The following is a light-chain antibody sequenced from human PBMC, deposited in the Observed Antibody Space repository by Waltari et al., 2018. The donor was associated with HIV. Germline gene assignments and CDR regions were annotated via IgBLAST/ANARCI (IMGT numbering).Light chain of an antibody. Sequence: DIVMTQSPDSLAVPLGERATITCNSSQTVLYSSNKKNFLSWYQQKPGQPPKLLISWATTWDSGVPDRFSGSGSGTDFTLTVSSLQAEDVAFYYCQQYYSTPYTFGRGTKV. J-gene: IGKJ2*01. CDR3: QQYYSTPYT. CDR2: WAT. V-gene: IGKV4-1*01. CDR1: QTVLYSSNKKNF.